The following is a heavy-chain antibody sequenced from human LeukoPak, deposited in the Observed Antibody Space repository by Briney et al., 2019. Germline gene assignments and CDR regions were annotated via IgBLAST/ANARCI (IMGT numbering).Heavy chain of an antibody. V-gene: IGHV4-31*03. CDR2: IYYSGST. CDR3: ARECSSTSCYSGTNSDY. D-gene: IGHD2-2*02. Sequence: SDTLSLPCTVSGRSLSSGGYYGSRIRQHPAKGLEWVGYIYYSGSTYYNPSLKSRVTISVDTSNNQFSLKLSSVTAADTAVYYCARECSSTSCYSGTNSDYWGQGTLVTVSS. CDR1: GRSLSSGGYY. J-gene: IGHJ4*02.